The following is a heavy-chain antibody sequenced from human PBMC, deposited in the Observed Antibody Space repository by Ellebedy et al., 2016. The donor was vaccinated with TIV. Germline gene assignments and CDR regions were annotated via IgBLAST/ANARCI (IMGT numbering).Heavy chain of an antibody. V-gene: IGHV1-18*04. CDR2: ISAYNGHT. CDR1: GYTFTRYY. J-gene: IGHJ4*02. Sequence: AASVKVSCKASGYTFTRYYMHWVRQAPGQGLEWMGWISAYNGHTNYAQNLQGRVTMTTDTSTSTAFMDLRSLRSDDTAVYYCARVSGSYYKSSSSAYFDYWGQGTLVTVSS. D-gene: IGHD1-26*01. CDR3: ARVSGSYYKSSSSAYFDY.